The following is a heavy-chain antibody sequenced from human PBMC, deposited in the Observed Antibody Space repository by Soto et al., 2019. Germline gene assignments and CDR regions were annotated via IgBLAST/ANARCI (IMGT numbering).Heavy chain of an antibody. CDR3: ATQGLTTSYFGY. J-gene: IGHJ4*02. CDR2: IDLSESYT. V-gene: IGHV5-10-1*03. CDR1: GYSFASQW. Sequence: EVQLVQSGAEVKKSGESLRISCKVSGYSFASQWISWVRQVPGKGQEWMGRIDLSESYTTYNPSFQGHVTFSADKSITTAYLQWRSLEASDTAIYYCATQGLTTSYFGYWGQGTLVTVSS.